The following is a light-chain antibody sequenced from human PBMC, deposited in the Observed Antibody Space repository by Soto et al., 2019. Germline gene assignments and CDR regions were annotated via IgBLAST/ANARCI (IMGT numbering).Light chain of an antibody. CDR2: EVS. J-gene: IGLJ3*02. CDR1: SSDVGGYNF. Sequence: QSVLTQPPSASGSPGQSVTISCTGTSSDVGGYNFVSWYQQHPGKVPKSVIFEVSKRPSGVPDRFSGSKSGHTASLTGSGLQAEDEADYYCSSLGAGNKVLFGGGTKLTVL. CDR3: SSLGAGNKVL. V-gene: IGLV2-8*01.